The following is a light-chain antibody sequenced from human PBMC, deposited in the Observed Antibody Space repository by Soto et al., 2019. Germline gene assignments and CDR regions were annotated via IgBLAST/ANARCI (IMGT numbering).Light chain of an antibody. Sequence: DIQMTQSPSSLSASVGDRVTISCRASQIISTYLNWYQQKPGTAPRLLIYRASSVKSRVPPRFSGSVSGRDFTLTISSLRPEDIATYSCQQSYSSPPWTFGQGTKVEVK. J-gene: IGKJ1*01. CDR2: RAS. V-gene: IGKV1-39*01. CDR1: QIISTY. CDR3: QQSYSSPPWT.